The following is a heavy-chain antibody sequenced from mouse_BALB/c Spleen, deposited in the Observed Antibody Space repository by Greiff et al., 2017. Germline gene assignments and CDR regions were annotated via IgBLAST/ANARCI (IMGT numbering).Heavy chain of an antibody. CDR1: GFTFSDYY. CDR3: ARDRGDGSSYVGAMDY. V-gene: IGHV5-4*02. D-gene: IGHD1-1*01. CDR2: ISDGGSYT. J-gene: IGHJ4*01. Sequence: EVMLVESGGGLVKPGGSLKLSCAASGFTFSDYYMYWVRQTPEKRLVWVATISDGGSYTYYPDSVKGRFTISRDNAKNNLYLQMSSLKSEDTAMYYCARDRGDGSSYVGAMDYGGQGSAVTVSA.